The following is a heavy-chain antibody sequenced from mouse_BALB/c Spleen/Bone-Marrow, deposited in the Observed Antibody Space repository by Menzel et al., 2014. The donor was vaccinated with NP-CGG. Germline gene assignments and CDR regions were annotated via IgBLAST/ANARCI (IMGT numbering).Heavy chain of an antibody. Sequence: QVQLQQPGAEPVRPGASVKLSCKASGYTFTEYIIHWVKQRSGQGLEWIGWFYPGSGSIKYNEKFKDKATLTADKSSSTVYMELSRLTSEDSAVYFCARHEKANYGNYAMDYWGQGTSVTVSS. D-gene: IGHD1-1*01. CDR2: FYPGSGSI. CDR3: ARHEKANYGNYAMDY. J-gene: IGHJ4*01. CDR1: GYTFTEYI. V-gene: IGHV1-62-2*01.